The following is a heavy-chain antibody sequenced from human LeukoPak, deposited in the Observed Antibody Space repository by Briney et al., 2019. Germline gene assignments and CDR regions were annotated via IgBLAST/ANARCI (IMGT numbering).Heavy chain of an antibody. CDR2: IYYSGST. Sequence: PSETLSLTCTVSGGSISSNSYYWGWIRQPPGKGLEWIGSIYYSGSTYYNPSLKSRVTISVDTSKNQFSLKLSSVTAADTAVYYCASYDFWSGYPFDYWGQGTLVTVSS. J-gene: IGHJ4*02. D-gene: IGHD3-3*01. CDR1: GGSISSNSYY. CDR3: ASYDFWSGYPFDY. V-gene: IGHV4-39*01.